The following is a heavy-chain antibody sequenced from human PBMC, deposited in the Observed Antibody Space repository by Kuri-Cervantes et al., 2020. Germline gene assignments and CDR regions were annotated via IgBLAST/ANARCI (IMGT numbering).Heavy chain of an antibody. CDR2: ISAYNGNT. CDR1: GYTFTSYG. Sequence: ASVKVSCKASGYTFTSYGISWVRQAPGQGLEWMGWISAYNGNTNYAQKLQGRVTMTTDTSTSTAYMELRSLRSDDTAVYYCAREDGYSSSWYSYYYYGMDVWGQGTTVTVSS. V-gene: IGHV1-18*01. J-gene: IGHJ6*02. CDR3: AREDGYSSSWYSYYYYGMDV. D-gene: IGHD6-13*01.